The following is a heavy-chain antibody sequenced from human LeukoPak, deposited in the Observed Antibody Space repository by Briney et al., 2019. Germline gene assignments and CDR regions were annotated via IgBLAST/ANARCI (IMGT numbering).Heavy chain of an antibody. V-gene: IGHV1-2*02. CDR1: GYTFTGYY. J-gene: IGHJ4*02. Sequence: AASVKVSCKASGYTFTGYYMHWVRQAPGQGLEWMGWINPNSGGTNYAQKFQGRVTMTRDTSISTAYMELSRLRSDDTAVYYCARFYYDSSGYYDYWGQGTLVTVSS. D-gene: IGHD3-22*01. CDR2: INPNSGGT. CDR3: ARFYYDSSGYYDY.